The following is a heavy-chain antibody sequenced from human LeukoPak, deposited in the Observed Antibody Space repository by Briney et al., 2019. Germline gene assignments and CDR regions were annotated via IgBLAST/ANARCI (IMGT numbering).Heavy chain of an antibody. V-gene: IGHV3-9*01. Sequence: GRSLRLSCAASGFTFDDYAVHWVRQAPGKGLEWVSGISWNSGSIGYADSVKGRFTISRDNAKNSLYLQMNSLRAEDTALYYCATSYYWGQGTLVTVSS. CDR3: ATSYY. CDR1: GFTFDDYA. D-gene: IGHD6-6*01. J-gene: IGHJ4*02. CDR2: ISWNSGSI.